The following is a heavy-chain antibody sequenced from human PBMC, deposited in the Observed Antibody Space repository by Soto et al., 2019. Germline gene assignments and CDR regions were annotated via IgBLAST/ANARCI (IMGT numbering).Heavy chain of an antibody. V-gene: IGHV3-33*01. CDR1: GFTFSRYG. D-gene: IGHD3-22*01. CDR3: ARDRYPYYSDSQGDAFYS. CDR2: MWYDGSHT. Sequence: QVQLVESGGGVVQPGTSLRLSCAASGFTFSRYGMHWVRQAPGKGLECVAVMWYDGSHTSYADSVKGRFTISRDNSKNTLYLQMNSLRAEDTAVYHCARDRYPYYSDSQGDAFYSGGQWTMVTVSS. J-gene: IGHJ3*02.